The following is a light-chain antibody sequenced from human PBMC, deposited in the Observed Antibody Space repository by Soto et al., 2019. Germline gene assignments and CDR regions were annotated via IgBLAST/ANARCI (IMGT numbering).Light chain of an antibody. CDR1: SSDVGGYNY. CDR3: SSYAGSNNLV. V-gene: IGLV2-8*01. CDR2: EVS. Sequence: QSALTQPPSASGSPGQSVTISCTGTSSDVGGYNYVSWYQQHPGKAPKLMIYEVSKRPSGVPDRFSGSKSGNTASLTVSWLQAEDEADYYCSSYAGSNNLVFGAGTKFTVL. J-gene: IGLJ3*02.